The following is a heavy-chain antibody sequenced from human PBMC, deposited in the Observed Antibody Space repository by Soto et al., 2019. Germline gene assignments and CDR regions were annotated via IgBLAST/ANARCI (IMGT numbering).Heavy chain of an antibody. CDR1: GYTFTGYY. V-gene: IGHV1-2*02. CDR2: INPNSGGT. CDR3: ARDGIGYCSGGSCYPFDY. J-gene: IGHJ4*02. D-gene: IGHD2-15*01. Sequence: QVQLVQSGAEVKKPGASVKVSCKASGYTFTGYYMHWVRQAPGQGLEWMGWINPNSGGTNYAQKLQGRVTMTRDTSISTAYMELSRLRSDDTAVYYCARDGIGYCSGGSCYPFDYWGQGTLVTVSS.